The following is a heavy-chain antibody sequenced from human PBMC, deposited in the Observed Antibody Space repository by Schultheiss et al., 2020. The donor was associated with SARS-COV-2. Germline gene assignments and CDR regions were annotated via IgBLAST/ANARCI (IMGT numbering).Heavy chain of an antibody. J-gene: IGHJ3*02. D-gene: IGHD6-19*01. CDR2: IIPILGIA. CDR1: GGTFSSYA. V-gene: IGHV1-69*04. CDR3: ARLAIPKGYSSGINAFDI. Sequence: SVKVSCKASGGTFSSYAISWVRQAPGQGLEWMGRIIPILGIANYAQKFQERVTITRDMSTSTAYMELSSLRSEDTAVYYCARLAIPKGYSSGINAFDIWGQGTMVTVSS.